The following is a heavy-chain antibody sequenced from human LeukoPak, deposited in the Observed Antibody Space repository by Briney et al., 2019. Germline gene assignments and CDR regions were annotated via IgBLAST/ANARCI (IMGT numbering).Heavy chain of an antibody. Sequence: GGSLRLSCAASGFTFSSYWMSWVRRAPGKGLEWVANIKQDGSEKYYVDSVKGRFTISRDNAKNSLYLQMNSLRAEDTAVYYCAKSMGLNEDFWSGRKDRGYWGRGTLVTVSS. CDR2: IKQDGSEK. J-gene: IGHJ4*02. CDR1: GFTFSSYW. CDR3: AKSMGLNEDFWSGRKDRGY. D-gene: IGHD3-3*01. V-gene: IGHV3-7*03.